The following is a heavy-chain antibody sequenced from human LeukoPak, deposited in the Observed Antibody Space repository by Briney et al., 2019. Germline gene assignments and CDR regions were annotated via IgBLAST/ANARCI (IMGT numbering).Heavy chain of an antibody. D-gene: IGHD3-16*02. J-gene: IGHJ4*02. CDR2: INHSGST. CDR1: GGSFSGYY. V-gene: IGHV4-34*01. CDR3: ASGYYVWGSYRRRNFDY. Sequence: SETLSLTCAVYGGSFSGYYWSWIRQPPGKWLEWIGEINHSGSTNYNPSLKSRVTISVDTSKNQFSLKLSSVTAADTAVYYCASGYYVWGSYRRRNFDYWGQGTLVTVSS.